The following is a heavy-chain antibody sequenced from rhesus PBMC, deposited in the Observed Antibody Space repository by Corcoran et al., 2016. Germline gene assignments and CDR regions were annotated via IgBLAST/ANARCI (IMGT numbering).Heavy chain of an antibody. V-gene: IGHV4-122*02. CDR1: GGSISSGYYY. J-gene: IGHJ4*01. CDR3: ARAYSWNDPTQFDY. D-gene: IGHD1-14*01. CDR2: ITYSGST. Sequence: QVQLQESGPGLVKPSETLSLTCAVSGGSISSGYYYWSWIRQPPGKGLEWIRYITYSGSTSYNPSLKSRVTISRDTSKNQFSLKLSSVTAADTAVYYCARAYSWNDPTQFDYWGQGVLVTVSS.